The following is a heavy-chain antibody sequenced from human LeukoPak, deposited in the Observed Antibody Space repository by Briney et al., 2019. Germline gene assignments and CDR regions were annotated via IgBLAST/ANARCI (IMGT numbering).Heavy chain of an antibody. CDR2: IWYDGSNK. J-gene: IGHJ4*02. CDR3: ARGSDYGDYYFDY. CDR1: GFTFSSYG. Sequence: PGGSLRLSCAASGFTFSSYGMHWVRQAPGKGLEWVAVIWYDGSNKYYADSVKGRFIISRDNSKNTLYLQMNSLRAEDTAVYYCARGSDYGDYYFDYWGQGTLVTVSS. D-gene: IGHD4-17*01. V-gene: IGHV3-33*01.